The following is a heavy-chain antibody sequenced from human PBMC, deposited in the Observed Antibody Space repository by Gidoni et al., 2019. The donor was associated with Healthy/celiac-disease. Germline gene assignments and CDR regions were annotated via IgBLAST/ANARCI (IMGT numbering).Heavy chain of an antibody. J-gene: IGHJ4*02. CDR2: ISRSSSYI. V-gene: IGHV3-21*01. CDR3: ARDGPITFGGVIVRGSCPFDY. CDR1: GCTVSSDS. Sequence: EVQLVESGGGLVKPGGSRRLSGAASGCTVSSDSVNWVRQAPGKGLEWVSSISRSSSYIYYADSVQGRFTISRDNAKNSLYLQMNSLRAEDTAVYYCARDGPITFGGVIVRGSCPFDYWGQGTLVTVSS. D-gene: IGHD3-16*02.